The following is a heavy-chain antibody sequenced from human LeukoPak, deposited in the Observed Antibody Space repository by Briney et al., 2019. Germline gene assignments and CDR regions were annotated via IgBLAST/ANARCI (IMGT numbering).Heavy chain of an antibody. J-gene: IGHJ4*02. D-gene: IGHD3-22*01. CDR3: ARQYPYYSDTTGPY. Sequence: SETLSLTCTVSGGSISSSIYYWGWIRQPPGRGLEWIGSIYYSGSTYYNPSLKSRVTISVDTSKNQFSLKLSSVTAADTAVYYCARQYPYYSDTTGPYWGQGTLVTVSS. CDR1: GGSISSSIYY. CDR2: IYYSGST. V-gene: IGHV4-39*01.